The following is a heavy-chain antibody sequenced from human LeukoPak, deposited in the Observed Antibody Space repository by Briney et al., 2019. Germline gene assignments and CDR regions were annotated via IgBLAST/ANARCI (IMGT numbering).Heavy chain of an antibody. CDR2: INHNGST. D-gene: IGHD6-13*01. Sequence: SETLSLTCAVYGGSFSDYYWSWIRQPPGKGLEWIGEINHNGSTNYNPSLKSRVTISVDTSKKQFSLKLRSVTAADTAVYYCAGDIAALDYWGQGILVTVSS. CDR3: AGDIAALDY. CDR1: GGSFSDYY. J-gene: IGHJ4*02. V-gene: IGHV4-34*01.